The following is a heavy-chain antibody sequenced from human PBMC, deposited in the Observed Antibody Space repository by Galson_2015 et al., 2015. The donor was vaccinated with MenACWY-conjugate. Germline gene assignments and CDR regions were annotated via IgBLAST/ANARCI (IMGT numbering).Heavy chain of an antibody. CDR2: IYYSGST. CDR3: ARDFGYCSSTSCYEGFYYYYGMDV. CDR1: GGSISSSSYY. V-gene: IGHV4-39*07. Sequence: ETLSLTCTVSGGSISSSSYYWGWIRQPPGKGLEGIGRIYYSGSTYNNPSLKSRVTISVDTSKNQFSLKLSSVTAADTAVYYCARDFGYCSSTSCYEGFYYYYGMDVWGQGTTVTVSS. J-gene: IGHJ6*02. D-gene: IGHD2-2*01.